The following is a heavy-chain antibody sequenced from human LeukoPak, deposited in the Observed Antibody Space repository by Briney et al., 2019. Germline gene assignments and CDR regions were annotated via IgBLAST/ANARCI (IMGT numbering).Heavy chain of an antibody. J-gene: IGHJ2*01. Sequence: SSETLSLTCAVYGGSFSGYYWSWIRQPPGQGLEWIGEINHSGSTNYNPSLKSRVTISVDTSKNQFSLKLSSVTAADTAVYYCARDALAATTLHWCFDLWGRGTLVTVSS. CDR3: ARDALAATTLHWCFDL. CDR2: INHSGST. CDR1: GGSFSGYY. D-gene: IGHD1-26*01. V-gene: IGHV4-34*01.